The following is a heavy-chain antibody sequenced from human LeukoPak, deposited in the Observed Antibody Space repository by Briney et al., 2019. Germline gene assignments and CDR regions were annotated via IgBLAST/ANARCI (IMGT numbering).Heavy chain of an antibody. V-gene: IGHV4-59*01. CDR1: GGSISSYY. D-gene: IGHD6-6*01. CDR3: ARGGDIAARPSDY. Sequence: PSETLSLTCTVFGGSISSYYWSWIRQPPGKGLEWIGYIYYSGNTNYNPSLKSRVTISVDTSKNQFSLKLSSVTAADTAMYYCARGGDIAARPSDYWGQGTLVTVSS. CDR2: IYYSGNT. J-gene: IGHJ4*02.